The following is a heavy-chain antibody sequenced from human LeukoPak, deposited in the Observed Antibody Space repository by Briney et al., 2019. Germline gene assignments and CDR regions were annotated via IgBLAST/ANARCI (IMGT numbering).Heavy chain of an antibody. J-gene: IGHJ1*01. CDR3: ARDRATVTTKYFQY. CDR2: ISSGSATV. D-gene: IGHD4-17*01. Sequence: PGGSLRLSCAVSGFTFSSFSMNWVRQAPGQGLEWLSYISSGSATVYYADSVKGRFTISRDNVKNSLYLYMNSLRDEDTAVYYCARDRATVTTKYFQYWGQGTLVTVSS. V-gene: IGHV3-48*02. CDR1: GFTFSSFS.